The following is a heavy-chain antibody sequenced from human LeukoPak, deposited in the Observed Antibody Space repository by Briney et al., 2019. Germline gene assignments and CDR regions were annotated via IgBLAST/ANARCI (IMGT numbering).Heavy chain of an antibody. V-gene: IGHV4-34*01. CDR3: ASWARYCSSTSCFPVYYYGMDV. J-gene: IGHJ6*02. CDR1: GGSFSGYY. D-gene: IGHD2-2*01. CDR2: INHSGST. Sequence: PSETLSLTCAVYGGSFSGYYWSWIRQPPGKGLEWIGEINHSGSTNYNPSLKSRVTISVDTSKNQFSLKLSSVTAADTAVYYCASWARYCSSTSCFPVYYYGMDVWGQGTTVTVSS.